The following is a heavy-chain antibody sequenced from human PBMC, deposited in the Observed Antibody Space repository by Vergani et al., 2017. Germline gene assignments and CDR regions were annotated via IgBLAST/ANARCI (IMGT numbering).Heavy chain of an antibody. CDR3: ARRVRVVRGVQDYVDY. D-gene: IGHD3-10*01. CDR1: GGSFSGYY. Sequence: QVQLQQWGAGLLQPSDTLSLTCPVYGGSFSGYYWSWIGQPPGTGLEWIGEINHSGSTNYNPSLKSRVTISVDTSKNQFSLKLSSVPVADTAVYYCARRVRVVRGVQDYVDYWGQGTLVTVSS. V-gene: IGHV4-34*01. CDR2: INHSGST. J-gene: IGHJ4*02.